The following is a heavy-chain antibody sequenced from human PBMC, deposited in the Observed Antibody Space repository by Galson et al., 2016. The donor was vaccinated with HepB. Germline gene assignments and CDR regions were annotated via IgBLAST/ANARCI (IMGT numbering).Heavy chain of an antibody. V-gene: IGHV4-34*01. Sequence: LSLTCAVYGGSFSGYYWSWIRQPPGKGLEWIGEINHRGSTNYKSSLKSRVTISVDTSKNQFSLKLSSVTAADTAVYYCARVNMTYDVDYYYYYGLDVWGQGTTVTVSS. CDR1: GGSFSGYY. D-gene: IGHD3-16*01. CDR3: ARVNMTYDVDYYYYYGLDV. CDR2: INHRGST. J-gene: IGHJ6*02.